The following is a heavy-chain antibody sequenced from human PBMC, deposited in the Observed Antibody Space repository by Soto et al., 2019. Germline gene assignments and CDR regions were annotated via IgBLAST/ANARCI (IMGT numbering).Heavy chain of an antibody. D-gene: IGHD1-26*01. V-gene: IGHV3-53*01. CDR2: IYVDGST. J-gene: IGHJ6*02. CDR1: GFSVSSNY. CDR3: ARGGSFYVDYGLDV. Sequence: EVQLVESGGGMIQAGGSLRLSCAASGFSVSSNYMSWVRQAPGKGLEWVSIIYVDGSTYYADSVKGRFIISRDSSKNTVYLQMNRLRVKDTAVYYCARGGSFYVDYGLDVWGQGTTVTVSS.